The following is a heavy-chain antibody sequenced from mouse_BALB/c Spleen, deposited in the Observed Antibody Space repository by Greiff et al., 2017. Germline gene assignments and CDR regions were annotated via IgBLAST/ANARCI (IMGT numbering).Heavy chain of an antibody. D-gene: IGHD2-3*01. J-gene: IGHJ2*01. CDR3: AREGGGIYDGYYGVFFDY. V-gene: IGHV2-4-1*01. CDR1: GFSLTSYG. Sequence: QVQLKESGPGLVQPSQTLSITCTVSGFSLTSYGVHWVRQSPGKGLEWLGVIWSGGSTDYNAAFISRLSISKDNSKSQVFFKMNSLQADDTAIYYCAREGGGIYDGYYGVFFDYWGQGTTLTVSS. CDR2: IWSGGST.